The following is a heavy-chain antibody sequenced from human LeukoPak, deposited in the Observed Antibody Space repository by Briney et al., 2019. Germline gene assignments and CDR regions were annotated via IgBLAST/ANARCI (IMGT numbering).Heavy chain of an antibody. D-gene: IGHD3-10*01. CDR2: MNHNSGNT. J-gene: IGHJ5*02. Sequence: ASVKVSCKASGYSFTSYDINWVRQATGQGLEWMGWMNHNSGNTGYAQKFQGRVTMTRNTSISTAYMELSSLRSEDTAVYYCARGHREYYGSGSTNWFDPWGQGTLVTVSS. CDR3: ARGHREYYGSGSTNWFDP. CDR1: GYSFTSYD. V-gene: IGHV1-8*01.